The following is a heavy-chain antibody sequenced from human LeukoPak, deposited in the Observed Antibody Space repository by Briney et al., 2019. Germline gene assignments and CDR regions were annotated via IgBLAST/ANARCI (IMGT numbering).Heavy chain of an antibody. CDR1: GFTFSSFA. D-gene: IGHD2-2*01. Sequence: GGSLRLSCAASGFTFSSFAFRWVRQAPGKGLEWVAVISYDGSNEYYADSVKGRFIISRDSSKNTLYLQMNSLRAEDTAVYYCARSRDTRMPGGYWGQGTLVTVSS. CDR3: ARSRDTRMPGGY. J-gene: IGHJ4*02. V-gene: IGHV3-30-3*01. CDR2: ISYDGSNE.